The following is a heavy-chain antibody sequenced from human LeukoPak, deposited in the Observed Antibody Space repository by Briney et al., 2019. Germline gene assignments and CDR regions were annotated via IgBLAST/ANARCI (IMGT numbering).Heavy chain of an antibody. CDR1: GFSLSTSGVG. Sequence: SGPTLVKPTQTLTLTCTFSGFSLSTSGVGVGWIRQPPGEALEWLALIYWDDDKRYSPSLKSRLTITKDTSKNQVVLTMTNMDPVDTATYYCAHSQTPNTYYYDSSGYYPFDYWGQGTLVTVSS. J-gene: IGHJ4*02. V-gene: IGHV2-5*02. D-gene: IGHD3-22*01. CDR3: AHSQTPNTYYYDSSGYYPFDY. CDR2: IYWDDDK.